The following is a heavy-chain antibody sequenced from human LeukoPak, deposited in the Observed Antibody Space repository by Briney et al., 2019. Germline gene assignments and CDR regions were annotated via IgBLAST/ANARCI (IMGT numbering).Heavy chain of an antibody. J-gene: IGHJ4*02. CDR1: GGTFTSYV. D-gene: IGHD3-10*01. Sequence: GASVKVSCKASGGTFTSYVISWVRQAPGHGREWMGWISAYNGNTNYAQKPQGRVTMTTDTSTSTAYMELRSLRSDDTAVYYCARVPPRGYGSGSYQGDYFDYWGQGTLVTVSS. CDR3: ARVPPRGYGSGSYQGDYFDY. V-gene: IGHV1-18*01. CDR2: ISAYNGNT.